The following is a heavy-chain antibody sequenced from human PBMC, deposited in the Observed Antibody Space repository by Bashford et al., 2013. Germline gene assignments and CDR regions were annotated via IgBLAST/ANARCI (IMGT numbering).Heavy chain of an antibody. CDR2: ISGSGSST. V-gene: IGHV3-23*01. D-gene: IGHD1-14*01. CDR3: AKDISGYRRPADY. J-gene: IGHJ4*02. Sequence: GGSLRLSCAASGFTFSSNAMSWVRQAPGKGLDGVSAISGSGSSTYYADSVEGRFTISRDNSKNTLYLQMNSMRAGDTAVYYCAKDISGYRRPADYWGQGTLVTVSS. CDR1: GFTFSSNA.